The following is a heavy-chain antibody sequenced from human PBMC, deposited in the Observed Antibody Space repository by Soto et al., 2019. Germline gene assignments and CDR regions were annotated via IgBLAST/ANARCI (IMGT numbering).Heavy chain of an antibody. V-gene: IGHV4-30-4*01. CDR3: ARGVVVVYAFDI. D-gene: IGHD3-22*01. CDR2: IYYSGST. CDR1: GGSFSSGDYY. Sequence: SETLSLTCSVSGGSFSSGDYYWSWIRQTPGKGLEWIGYIYYSGSTYYNPSLKSRVTISVDTSKNQFSLKLSSVTAADTAVYYCARGVVVVYAFDIWGQGTMVTVSS. J-gene: IGHJ3*02.